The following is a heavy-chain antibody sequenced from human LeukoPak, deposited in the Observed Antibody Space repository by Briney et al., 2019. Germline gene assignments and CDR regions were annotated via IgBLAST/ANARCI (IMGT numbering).Heavy chain of an antibody. CDR2: INHSGST. CDR3: ARGSPRYSSSWCSYNWFDP. V-gene: IGHV4-34*01. D-gene: IGHD6-13*01. Sequence: SETLSLTCAVYGGSFSGYYWSWIRQPPGKGLEWIGEINHSGSTNCNPSLKSRVTISVDTSKNQFSLKLSSVTAADTAVYYCARGSPRYSSSWCSYNWFDPWGQGTLVTVSS. J-gene: IGHJ5*02. CDR1: GGSFSGYY.